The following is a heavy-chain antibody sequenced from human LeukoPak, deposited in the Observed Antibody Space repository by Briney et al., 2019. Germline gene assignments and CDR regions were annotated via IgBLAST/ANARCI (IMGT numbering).Heavy chain of an antibody. D-gene: IGHD3-22*01. CDR3: ARWYYHDSSGYYYRYYYYGLDV. Sequence: SEALSLTCTVSGGSVSSYYWSWIRQPAGQGLEWIARLYATGDTHYNPSFQSRVSISVDTSKNQFSLKLSSVTAADTAVYYCARWYYHDSSGYYYRYYYYGLDVWGQGTTVTVSS. CDR1: GGSVSSYY. V-gene: IGHV4-4*07. CDR2: LYATGDT. J-gene: IGHJ6*02.